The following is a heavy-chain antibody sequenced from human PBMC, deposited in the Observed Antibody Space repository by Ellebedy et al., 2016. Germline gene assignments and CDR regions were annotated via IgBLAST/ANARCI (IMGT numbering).Heavy chain of an antibody. CDR3: ARHRKIFGVVVPAARGFDP. CDR1: GGSISSSSYY. J-gene: IGHJ5*02. D-gene: IGHD2-2*01. CDR2: IYYSGST. V-gene: IGHV4-39*01. Sequence: GSLRLSCTVSGGSISSSSYYWGWIRQPPGKGLEGIGSIYYSGSTYYNPSLKSRVTISVDTSKNQFSLKLSSVTAADTAVYYCARHRKIFGVVVPAARGFDPWGQGTLVTVSS.